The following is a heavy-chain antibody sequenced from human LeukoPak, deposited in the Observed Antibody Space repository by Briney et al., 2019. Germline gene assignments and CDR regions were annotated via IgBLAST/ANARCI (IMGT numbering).Heavy chain of an antibody. CDR2: INPNSGGT. V-gene: IGHV1-2*02. CDR3: ARDRPPAIWAQLDY. CDR1: GYTFTGYY. Sequence: GASVKVSCKASGYTFTGYYMHWVRQAPGQGLEWMGWINPNSGGTNYAQKFQGRVTMTRDTSISTAYMELSRLRSDDTAVYYCARDRPPAIWAQLDYWGQGTLVTVSS. J-gene: IGHJ4*02. D-gene: IGHD2/OR15-2a*01.